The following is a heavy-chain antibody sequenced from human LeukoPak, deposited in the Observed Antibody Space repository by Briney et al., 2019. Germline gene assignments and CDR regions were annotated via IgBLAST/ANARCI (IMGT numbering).Heavy chain of an antibody. Sequence: GGSLRLSCATSGFTFDTYNLNWVRQAPGKGLEWVATIRSYSSYIHYADSVKGRFTISRDNAKNSLYLQMNSLRAEDTAVYYCARSGWGTAPFDPWGQGTLVTVSS. CDR2: IRSYSSYI. CDR1: GFTFDTYN. D-gene: IGHD3-16*01. V-gene: IGHV3-21*01. CDR3: ARSGWGTAPFDP. J-gene: IGHJ5*02.